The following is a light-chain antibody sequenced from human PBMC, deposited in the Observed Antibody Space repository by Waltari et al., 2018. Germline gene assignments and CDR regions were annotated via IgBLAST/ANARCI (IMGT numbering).Light chain of an antibody. CDR1: QSHLHSNGNNY. Sequence: DIVVTQSPLSLPVTPGEPASIPCRSSQSHLHSNGNNYLDWYLQKPGQSPQLPIYLGSNRASGVPDRFSGSGSGTDFTLKISRVEAEDVGVYYCMQSLQALWTFGQGTKVEIK. J-gene: IGKJ1*01. V-gene: IGKV2-28*01. CDR2: LGS. CDR3: MQSLQALWT.